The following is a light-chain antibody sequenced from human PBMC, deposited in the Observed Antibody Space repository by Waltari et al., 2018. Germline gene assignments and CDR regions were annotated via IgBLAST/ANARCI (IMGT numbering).Light chain of an antibody. CDR3: QQYFDTPWT. J-gene: IGKJ1*01. V-gene: IGKV4-1*01. Sequence: DIVMTQSPDSLTVSLGERATINCKSSQTVFYNSDNKNYLSWYQQKPGQPPKLLSYWASTRESVVPDRFSGSGSGTDFDLTISDLQAEDVAVYFCQQYFDTPWTFGRGTKVEVK. CDR1: QTVFYNSDNKNY. CDR2: WAS.